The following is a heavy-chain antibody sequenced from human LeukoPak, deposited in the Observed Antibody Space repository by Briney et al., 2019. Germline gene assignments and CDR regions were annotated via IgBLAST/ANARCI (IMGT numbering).Heavy chain of an antibody. CDR3: ARDPGSGGDFDY. CDR2: ISAYNGNT. Sequence: GESLKISCKGSGYSFTSYGISWVRQAPGQGLEWMGWISAYNGNTNYAQKLQGRVTMTTDTSTSTAYMELRSLRSDDTAVYYCARDPGSGGDFDYWGQGTLVTVSS. J-gene: IGHJ4*02. V-gene: IGHV1-18*01. D-gene: IGHD1-26*01. CDR1: GYSFTSYG.